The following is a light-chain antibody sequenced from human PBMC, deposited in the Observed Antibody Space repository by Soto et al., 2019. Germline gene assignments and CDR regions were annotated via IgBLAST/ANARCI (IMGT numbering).Light chain of an antibody. CDR3: AAWDDSLNGLV. V-gene: IGLV1-44*01. Sequence: QSVLTQPPSASGTPGQRVTISCSGSSSNIGSNTVNWYQQLPGTAPQLLIYNNNQRPSGVPDRFSGSKSGTSASLAISGLQSEDEAEDYCAAWDDSLNGLVFGTGTKLTVL. J-gene: IGLJ1*01. CDR2: NNN. CDR1: SSNIGSNT.